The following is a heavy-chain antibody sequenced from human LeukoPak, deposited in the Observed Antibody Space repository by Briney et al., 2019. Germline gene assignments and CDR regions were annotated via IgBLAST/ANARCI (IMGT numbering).Heavy chain of an antibody. CDR2: IYYSGST. D-gene: IGHD5-18*01. CDR1: GGSISSGSYY. CDR3: AGESLGSYGTTDAFDI. J-gene: IGHJ3*02. Sequence: PSETLSLTCTVSGGSISSGSYYWSWIRQPAGKGLEWIGYIYYSGSTNYNPSLKSRVTISVDTSKNQFSLKLSSVTAADTAVYYCAGESLGSYGTTDAFDIWGQGTMVTVSS. V-gene: IGHV4-61*10.